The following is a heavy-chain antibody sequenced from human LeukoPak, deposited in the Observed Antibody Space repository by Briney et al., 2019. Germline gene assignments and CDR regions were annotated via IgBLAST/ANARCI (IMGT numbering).Heavy chain of an antibody. J-gene: IGHJ5*02. V-gene: IGHV1-18*01. CDR2: ISAYKGKP. CDR3: ARVYDSSGSNWFDP. Sequence: ASVKVSCKASGYTFTSYGISWVRQAPGQGLEWMGWISAYKGKPNYPQKLQGRVTMTKETSTSTAYMELRSLRSDDTAVYYCARVYDSSGSNWFDPWGQGNLVTVSS. CDR1: GYTFTSYG. D-gene: IGHD3-22*01.